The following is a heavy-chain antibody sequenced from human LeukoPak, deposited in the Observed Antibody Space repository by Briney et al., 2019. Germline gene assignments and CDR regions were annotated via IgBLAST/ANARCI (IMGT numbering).Heavy chain of an antibody. J-gene: IGHJ4*02. CDR2: ISSSISYI. CDR1: GFTFSSYS. CDR3: ARADRYYDILTGYNRGSYFDY. D-gene: IGHD3-9*01. V-gene: IGHV3-21*01. Sequence: GGSLRLSCAASGFTFSSYSMNCVRQAPGKGLEWVSSISSSISYIYYADSVKGRFTISRDNAKNSLYLQMNSLRAEDTAVYYCARADRYYDILTGYNRGSYFDYWGQGTLVTVSS.